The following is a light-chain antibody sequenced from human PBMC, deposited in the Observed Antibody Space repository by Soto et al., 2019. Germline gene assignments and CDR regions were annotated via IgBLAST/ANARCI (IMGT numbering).Light chain of an antibody. J-gene: IGKJ4*01. CDR2: GTS. CDR1: QSFSSN. V-gene: IGKV3-15*01. CDR3: QQYGSSPS. Sequence: ELVMTQSPATLSVSPGERATLSCRASQSFSSNVAWYQQKPGQAPRLLIYGTSTRVTGIPARFSGSGSGTDFTLTISRLEPEDFAVYYCQQYGSSPSFGGGTKVDIK.